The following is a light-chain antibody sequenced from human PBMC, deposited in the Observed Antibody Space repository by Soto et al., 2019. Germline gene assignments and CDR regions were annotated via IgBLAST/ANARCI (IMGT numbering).Light chain of an antibody. CDR3: QQSYSTPLT. Sequence: DIQMTQSPSSLSASVGDRVTITCRASQSVSSYLTWYQQKPGKAPNLLIYAASSLQSGVPSRFSGSGSGTDFTLTISSLQPEDFATYFCQQSYSTPLTFGGGTKVEI. CDR1: QSVSSY. V-gene: IGKV1-39*01. CDR2: AAS. J-gene: IGKJ4*01.